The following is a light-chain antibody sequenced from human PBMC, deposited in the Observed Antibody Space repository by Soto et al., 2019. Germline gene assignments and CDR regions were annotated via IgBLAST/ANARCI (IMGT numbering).Light chain of an antibody. CDR2: DAS. CDR1: QGITNY. V-gene: IGKV1-33*01. Sequence: DIQMTQSPSSLSASVGDRVTITCQASQGITNYLNWYQQKPGKAPKLLIYDASNLETGVPSRFSGSGSGTDFTFTISSLQSEDIATYYCQQYGNLPLTFGGGTKVESK. J-gene: IGKJ4*01. CDR3: QQYGNLPLT.